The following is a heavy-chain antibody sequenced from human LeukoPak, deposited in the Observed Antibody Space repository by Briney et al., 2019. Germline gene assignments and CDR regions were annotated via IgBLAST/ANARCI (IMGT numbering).Heavy chain of an antibody. V-gene: IGHV4-59*01. CDR2: VFCSGST. Sequence: PSETLSLTCTVSDDSIKNYFWTWIRQSPGKGLAWIGYVFCSGSTSYNPSLRSRLTMSVDTSKSQFSLNLKSVTAADTAVYYCARGARRYYDGSGYYYGEFDYWGQGILVTVSS. J-gene: IGHJ4*02. CDR3: ARGARRYYDGSGYYYGEFDY. D-gene: IGHD3-22*01. CDR1: DDSIKNYF.